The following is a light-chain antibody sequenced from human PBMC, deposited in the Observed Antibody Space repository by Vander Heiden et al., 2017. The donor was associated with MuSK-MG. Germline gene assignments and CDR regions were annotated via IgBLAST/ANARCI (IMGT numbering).Light chain of an antibody. J-gene: IGKJ1*01. CDR3: QQRSSWPWT. Sequence: EIVLTQSPATLSLSPGERATLSCRASQSVTTYLAWYQQKPGQAPRLLIYDASTRATGIPARFSGSRSGTDFTLTISSLEPEDFAVYDCQQRSSWPWTFGLGTKV. V-gene: IGKV3-11*01. CDR2: DAS. CDR1: QSVTTY.